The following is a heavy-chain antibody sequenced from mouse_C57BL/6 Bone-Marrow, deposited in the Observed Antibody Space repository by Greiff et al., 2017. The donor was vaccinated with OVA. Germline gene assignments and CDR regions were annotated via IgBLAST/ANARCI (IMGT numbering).Heavy chain of an antibody. D-gene: IGHD3-1*01. CDR3: ALPFVLGV. CDR2: ISDGGSYT. J-gene: IGHJ1*03. Sequence: EVKLQESGGGLVKHGGSLKLSCAASGFTFSSYAMSWVRQTPEKRLEWVATISDGGSYTYYPDNVKGRFTISRDNAKNNLYLQMSHLKSEDTAMYYCALPFVLGVWGTGTTVTVSS. CDR1: GFTFSSYA. V-gene: IGHV5-4*03.